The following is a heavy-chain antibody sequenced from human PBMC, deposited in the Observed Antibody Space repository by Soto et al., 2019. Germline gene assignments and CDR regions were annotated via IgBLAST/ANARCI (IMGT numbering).Heavy chain of an antibody. D-gene: IGHD2-2*01. J-gene: IGHJ5*01. V-gene: IGHV5-51*01. Sequence: PGESLKISCKGSGYSFTSYWIGWVRQMPGKGLEWMGIIYPGDSDTRYSPSFQGQVTISADKSISTAYLQWSSLKASDTAMYYCARQEGYCSSTSCYAGWFDSRGQGTLVTGSS. CDR3: ARQEGYCSSTSCYAGWFDS. CDR2: IYPGDSDT. CDR1: GYSFTSYW.